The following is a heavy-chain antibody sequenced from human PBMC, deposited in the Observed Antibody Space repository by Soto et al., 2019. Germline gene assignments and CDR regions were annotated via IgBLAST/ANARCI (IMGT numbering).Heavy chain of an antibody. Sequence: QVQLVQSGGEVKQPGASVKVSCKTSGYTFTSYGISWVRQAPGQGLEWMGWISGYHGDTKYVQKFQGRVTLTTDTSTNTAYMEVRSLRSDDTAAYYCARDWVGDLAYWGQGTLVTVSS. CDR3: ARDWVGDLAY. J-gene: IGHJ4*02. V-gene: IGHV1-18*01. CDR1: GYTFTSYG. D-gene: IGHD4-17*01. CDR2: ISGYHGDT.